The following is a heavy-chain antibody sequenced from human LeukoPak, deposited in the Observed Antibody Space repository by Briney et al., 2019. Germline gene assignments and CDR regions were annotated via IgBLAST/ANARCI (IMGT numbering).Heavy chain of an antibody. CDR1: GFTSSHYW. CDR3: VGGTGWIFDY. V-gene: IGHV3-7*02. CDR2: IKQDGSEI. J-gene: IGHJ4*02. D-gene: IGHD1-1*01. Sequence: GGSLRLSCEASGFTSSHYWINWVRQAPGKGLERVAIIKQDGSEIYYVDSEKGRFTISRDNVKNLFYLQMNRLRVEDTAVYYCVGGTGWIFDYWGQGALVTVSS.